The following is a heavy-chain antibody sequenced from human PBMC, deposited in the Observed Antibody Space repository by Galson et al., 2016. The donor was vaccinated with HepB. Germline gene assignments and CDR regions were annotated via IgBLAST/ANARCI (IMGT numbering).Heavy chain of an antibody. CDR2: IKQDGSEK. Sequence: SLRLSCAASGFTFSSYWMTWVRQAPGKGLEWVANIKQDGSEKYYVDSVKGRFAISRDNAKNSLTLQMNNLRAEDTAVYYCARDLFGFYYDSDERLDYWGQGTLVTVSS. D-gene: IGHD3-22*01. CDR3: ARDLFGFYYDSDERLDY. V-gene: IGHV3-7*01. CDR1: GFTFSSYW. J-gene: IGHJ4*02.